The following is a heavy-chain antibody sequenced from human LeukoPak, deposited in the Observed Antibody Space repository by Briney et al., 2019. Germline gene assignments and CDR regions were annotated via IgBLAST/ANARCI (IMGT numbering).Heavy chain of an antibody. D-gene: IGHD6-19*01. V-gene: IGHV3-21*04. J-gene: IGHJ3*02. Sequence: GGSLRLSCAASGFTFSSCIMHWVRHAPGKGLEWVSSISSSSTYIYYADSVKGRFTISRDNSKNTLYLQMNSLRAEDTSVYYCAKEVGTYSSGWYFPSDAFDIWGQGTMVTVSS. CDR2: ISSSSTYI. CDR3: AKEVGTYSSGWYFPSDAFDI. CDR1: GFTFSSCI.